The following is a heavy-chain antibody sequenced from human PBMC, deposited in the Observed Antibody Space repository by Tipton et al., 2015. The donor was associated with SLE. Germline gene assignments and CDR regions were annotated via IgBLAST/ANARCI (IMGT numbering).Heavy chain of an antibody. CDR3: ARDRGPDGSGLNWFDP. Sequence: TLSLTCTVSGDSISSYYWSWIRQPPGKRLEWIGYIYYSGSTNYNPSLKSRVTISVDTSKNQFSLKLSSVTAADTAVYYCARDRGPDGSGLNWFDPWGQGTLVTVSS. J-gene: IGHJ5*02. CDR2: IYYSGST. V-gene: IGHV4-59*01. D-gene: IGHD3-10*01. CDR1: GDSISSYY.